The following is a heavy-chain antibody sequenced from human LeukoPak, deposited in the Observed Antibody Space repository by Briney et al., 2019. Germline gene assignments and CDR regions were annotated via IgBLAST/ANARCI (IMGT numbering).Heavy chain of an antibody. D-gene: IGHD3-16*02. CDR3: ARYDVWGSYRAFDY. CDR1: GYSISSDYY. J-gene: IGHJ4*02. CDR2: IYHTGST. Sequence: SETLSLTCTVSGYSISSDYYWGWIRQPPGKGLEWIGTIYHTGSTYYNPSLKSRVTISVDTSKNQFSLKLSSVTAADTAVYYCARYDVWGSYRAFDYWGQGTLVTVSS. V-gene: IGHV4-38-2*02.